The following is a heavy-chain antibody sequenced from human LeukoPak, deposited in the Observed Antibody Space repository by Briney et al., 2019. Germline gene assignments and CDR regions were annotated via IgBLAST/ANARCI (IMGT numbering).Heavy chain of an antibody. J-gene: IGHJ4*02. V-gene: IGHV3-73*01. CDR3: TRPLEPAAVSDDH. D-gene: IGHD2-2*01. CDR2: IRGKAHNYAT. CDR1: GFIFSGST. Sequence: GGSLQLSCETSGFIFSGSTIHWVRQASGKGLEWVGRIRGKAHNYATSYSASVRGRFTISRNDSKSTAYLQMNSLKVEDTAVYFCTRPLEPAAVSDDHWGQGTLVTVSS.